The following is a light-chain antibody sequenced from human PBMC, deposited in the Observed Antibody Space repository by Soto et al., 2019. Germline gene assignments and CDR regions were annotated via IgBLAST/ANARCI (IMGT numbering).Light chain of an antibody. CDR1: QSVSSA. J-gene: IGKJ4*02. V-gene: IGKV3-15*01. CDR2: DAS. Sequence: ETVMTQSPATLSVSPGERATLSCRASQSVSSALAWYQQKPGLPPRLLIYDASTRATGIPARFSGRGSGTDFTLTIVSIQCRHFPVYSMRLYDQRPGTVGGGTKVDIK. CDR3: RLYDQRPGT.